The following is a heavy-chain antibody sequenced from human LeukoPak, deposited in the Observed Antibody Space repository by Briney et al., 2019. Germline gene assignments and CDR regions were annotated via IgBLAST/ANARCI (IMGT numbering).Heavy chain of an antibody. J-gene: IGHJ6*02. V-gene: IGHV5-51*01. CDR1: GYSFTSYW. Sequence: GGSLKISCKGSGYSFTSYWIGWVRQMPGKGLEWMGIIYPGDSDTRYSPSFQGQVTISANKSISTAYLQWSSLKASDTAMYYCARLFPDYYYGMDVWGQGTTVTVSS. CDR3: ARLFPDYYYGMDV. CDR2: IYPGDSDT.